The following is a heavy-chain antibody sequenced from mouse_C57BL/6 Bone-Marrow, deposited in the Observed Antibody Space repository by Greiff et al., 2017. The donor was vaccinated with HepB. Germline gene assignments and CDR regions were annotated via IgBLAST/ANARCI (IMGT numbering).Heavy chain of an antibody. J-gene: IGHJ4*01. D-gene: IGHD2-5*01. CDR2: SRNKANDYTT. Sequence: EVKVVESGGGLVQSGRSLRLSCATSGFTFSDFYMEWVRQAPGKGLEWIAASRNKANDYTTEYSASVKGRFIVSRDTSQSILYLQMNALRAEDTAIYYCARDGPPYYSKEGYYAMDYWGQGTSVTVSS. CDR3: ARDGPPYYSKEGYYAMDY. V-gene: IGHV7-1*01. CDR1: GFTFSDFY.